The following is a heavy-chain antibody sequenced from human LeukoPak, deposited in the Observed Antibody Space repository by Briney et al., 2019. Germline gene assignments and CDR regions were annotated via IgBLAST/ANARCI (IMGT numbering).Heavy chain of an antibody. Sequence: GGSLRLSCAASGFTFSSYAMHWVRQAPGKGLEWVAVISYDGSNKYYADSVKGRFTISRDNSKNTLYLQMNSLRAEDTAVYYCARGLYDSSGYYYYFDYWGQGTLVTVSS. CDR1: GFTFSSYA. V-gene: IGHV3-30*01. CDR3: ARGLYDSSGYYYYFDY. CDR2: ISYDGSNK. J-gene: IGHJ4*02. D-gene: IGHD3-22*01.